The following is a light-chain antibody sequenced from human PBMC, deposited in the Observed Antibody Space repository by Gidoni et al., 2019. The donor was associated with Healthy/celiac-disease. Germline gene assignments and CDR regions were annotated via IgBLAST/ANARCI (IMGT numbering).Light chain of an antibody. CDR2: DAS. CDR3: QQRSNWPPRFT. CDR1: QSVSSY. Sequence: ATLSCRASQSVSSYLAWYQQKPGQAPRLLIYDASNRATGIPARFSGSGSGTDFTLTISSLEPEDFAVYYCQQRSNWPPRFTFGPGTKVDIK. J-gene: IGKJ3*01. V-gene: IGKV3-11*01.